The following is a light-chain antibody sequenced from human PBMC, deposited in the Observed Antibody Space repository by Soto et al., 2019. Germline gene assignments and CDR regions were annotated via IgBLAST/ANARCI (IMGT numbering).Light chain of an antibody. CDR1: QSVSSY. CDR3: QQYGSSYRT. V-gene: IGKV3-20*01. Sequence: EIVLTQSPATLSLSPGERATLSCRASQSVSSYLAWYQQKPGQAPRLLIYGASSRATGIADRFSGSGSGTDFTLTINRLEPEDFAVYYCQQYGSSYRTFGRGTKVDIK. CDR2: GAS. J-gene: IGKJ1*01.